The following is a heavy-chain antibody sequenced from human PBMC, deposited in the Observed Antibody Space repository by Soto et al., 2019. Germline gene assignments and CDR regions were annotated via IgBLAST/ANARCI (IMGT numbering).Heavy chain of an antibody. J-gene: IGHJ4*02. CDR2: IYYSGST. Sequence: SETLSLTCTVSCGSISSYYWSWIRQPPGKGLEWIGYIYYSGSTNYNPSLKSRVTISVDTSKNQFSLKLSSVTAADTAVYYCARGVVVPAALDYWGQGTLVTVSS. CDR3: ARGVVVPAALDY. V-gene: IGHV4-59*01. CDR1: CGSISSYY. D-gene: IGHD2-2*01.